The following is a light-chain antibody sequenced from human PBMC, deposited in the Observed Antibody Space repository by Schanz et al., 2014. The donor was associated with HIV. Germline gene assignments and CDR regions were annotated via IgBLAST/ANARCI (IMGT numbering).Light chain of an antibody. J-gene: IGLJ3*02. CDR3: SSFAGSNIPWV. CDR1: SNTVDNYNL. CDR2: EVS. V-gene: IGLV2-23*02. Sequence: QSALAQPASVSGSPGQSITISCTGTSNTVDNYNLVSWYQLHPGKAPKLMIFEVSKRPSGISNRFSGSKSANTASLTISGLQTEDEADYYCSSFAGSNIPWVFGGGTKLTVL.